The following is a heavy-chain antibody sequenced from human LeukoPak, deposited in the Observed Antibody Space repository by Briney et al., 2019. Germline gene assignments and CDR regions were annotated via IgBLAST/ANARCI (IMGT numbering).Heavy chain of an antibody. Sequence: PSGTLSLTCAVYGGSFSGYYWSWIRQPPGKGLEWIGEINHSGSTNYNPSLKSRVTISVDTSKNQFSLKLSSVTAADTAVYYCAKPARYYGSGSFYYYYYMDVWGKGTTVTISS. D-gene: IGHD3-10*01. CDR2: INHSGST. V-gene: IGHV4-34*01. J-gene: IGHJ6*03. CDR1: GGSFSGYY. CDR3: AKPARYYGSGSFYYYYYMDV.